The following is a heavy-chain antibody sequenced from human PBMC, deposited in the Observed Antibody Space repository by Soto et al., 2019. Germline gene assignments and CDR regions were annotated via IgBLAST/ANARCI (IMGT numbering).Heavy chain of an antibody. CDR1: GFTFRTYT. CDR3: ARDRGYDAHDYYYNAMDV. V-gene: IGHV3-21*01. Sequence: VGSLRLSCVASGFTFRTYTMNWVRQAPGKGLEWVSGIRGFSPYTFYAESVKGRFTISRDNAKNSLYLQMNSLGVEDTAEYYCARDRGYDAHDYYYNAMDVWGQGTTVTVSS. CDR2: IRGFSPYT. D-gene: IGHD2-15*01. J-gene: IGHJ6*02.